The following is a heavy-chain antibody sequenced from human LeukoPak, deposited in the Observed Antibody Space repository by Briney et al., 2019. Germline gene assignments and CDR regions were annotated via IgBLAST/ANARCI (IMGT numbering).Heavy chain of an antibody. CDR3: ANALYYYGSGSPFDY. CDR2: ISGSGGST. J-gene: IGHJ4*02. Sequence: PGGSLRLSCAASGFTVSSNYMSWVRQAPGKGLEWVSAISGSGGSTYYADSVKGRFTISRDNSKNTLYLQMNSLRAEDTAVYYCANALYYYGSGSPFDYWGQGTLVTVSS. CDR1: GFTVSSNY. V-gene: IGHV3-23*01. D-gene: IGHD3-10*01.